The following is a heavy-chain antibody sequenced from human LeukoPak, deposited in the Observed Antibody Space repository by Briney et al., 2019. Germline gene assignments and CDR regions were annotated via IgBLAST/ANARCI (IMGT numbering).Heavy chain of an antibody. Sequence: GESLKISCKGSGYSFTSYWIGWVRQMPGKGLEWMGIIYPGDSDTRYSPSFQGQVTISADKSTSTAYLQWSSLKASDTAMYYCARSGRGARGSNAFDIWGQGTMVTVSS. CDR1: GYSFTSYW. CDR3: ARSGRGARGSNAFDI. J-gene: IGHJ3*02. D-gene: IGHD4-17*01. CDR2: IYPGDSDT. V-gene: IGHV5-51*01.